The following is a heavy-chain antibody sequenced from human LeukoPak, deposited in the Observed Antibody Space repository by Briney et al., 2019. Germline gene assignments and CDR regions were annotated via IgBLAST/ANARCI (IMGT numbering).Heavy chain of an antibody. V-gene: IGHV3-7*01. D-gene: IGHD3-10*01. J-gene: IGHJ4*02. CDR2: IKQDGSEK. CDR1: GFTFSSYW. CDR3: VRHYYGSGSYYFDY. Sequence: GGSLRLSCAASGFTFSSYWMSWVRQAPGKGLEWVANIKQDGSEKYYVDSVKGRFTISRDNAKNSLYLQMNSLRAEDTAVYYCVRHYYGSGSYYFDYWGQGALVTVSS.